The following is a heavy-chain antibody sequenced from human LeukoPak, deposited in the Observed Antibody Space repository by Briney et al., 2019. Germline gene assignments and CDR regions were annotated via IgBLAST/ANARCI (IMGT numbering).Heavy chain of an antibody. CDR1: GITLSKYG. D-gene: IGHD3-22*01. CDR3: AKRGVVIRVILVGFHKEAYYFDS. V-gene: IGHV3-23*01. J-gene: IGHJ4*02. Sequence: GGSLRLSCAVSGITLSKYGMSWVRQAPGKGVEGVAGISDSGGRTNYADSVKGRFTISRDNPKNTLYLQMNSLRAEDTAVYFCAKRGVVIRVILVGFHKEAYYFDSWGQGALVTVSS. CDR2: ISDSGGRT.